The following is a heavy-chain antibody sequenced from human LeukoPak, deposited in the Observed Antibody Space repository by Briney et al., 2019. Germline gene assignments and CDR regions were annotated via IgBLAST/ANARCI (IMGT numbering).Heavy chain of an antibody. V-gene: IGHV3-7*05. CDR2: IKQDGSEK. D-gene: IGHD1-14*01. CDR1: GFTFSSYW. CDR3: ARVRGISDNWFDP. Sequence: GGSLRLSCAASGFTFSSYWMSCVRQAPGKGLEWVANIKQDGSEKYYVDSVKGRFTISRDNAKNSLYLQMNSLRAEDTAVYYCARVRGISDNWFDPWGQGTLVTVSS. J-gene: IGHJ5*02.